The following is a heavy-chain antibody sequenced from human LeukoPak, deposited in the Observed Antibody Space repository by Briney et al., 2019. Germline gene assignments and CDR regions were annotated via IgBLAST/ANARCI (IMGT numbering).Heavy chain of an antibody. D-gene: IGHD2-15*01. V-gene: IGHV3-30*02. CDR2: IRYDGSNK. CDR1: GFTFSSYG. Sequence: PGGSLRLSCAASGFTFSSYGMHWVRQAPGKGLEWVAFIRYDGSNKYYADSVKGRFTISRDNSKNKLYLQMNSVRAEDTTVYYCVKDQAYRTGGNCYYYFYYLDVWGKGTTVTVSS. CDR3: VKDQAYRTGGNCYYYFYYLDV. J-gene: IGHJ6*03.